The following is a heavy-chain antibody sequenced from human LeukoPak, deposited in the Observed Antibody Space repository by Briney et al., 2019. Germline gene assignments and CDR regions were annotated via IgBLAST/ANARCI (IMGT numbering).Heavy chain of an antibody. J-gene: IGHJ4*02. CDR2: IYSGGST. D-gene: IGHD3-22*01. CDR3: ARDMYYYDSSGYHTKYFDY. Sequence: QAGGYLRLYGAASGFTVSSNYMSWVRHAPGKGLEWVSVIYSGGSTYYADSVKGRFTISRDNSKNTLYLQMNSLRAEDTAVYYCARDMYYYDSSGYHTKYFDYWGQGTLVTVSS. CDR1: GFTVSSNY. V-gene: IGHV3-66*02.